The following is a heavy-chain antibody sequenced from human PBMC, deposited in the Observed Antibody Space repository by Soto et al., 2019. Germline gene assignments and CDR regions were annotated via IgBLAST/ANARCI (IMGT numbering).Heavy chain of an antibody. CDR2: ISSNGGST. Sequence: GGSLRLSCSASGFTFSSYSMHWVRQAPGKGLEYASAISSNGGSTYYADSVKGRFTISRDNSKNTLYLQMSSLRAEDTAVYYCVKSRGYSYGYSFADYWGQGTLVTVSS. CDR1: GFTFSSYS. V-gene: IGHV3-64D*08. CDR3: VKSRGYSYGYSFADY. J-gene: IGHJ4*02. D-gene: IGHD5-18*01.